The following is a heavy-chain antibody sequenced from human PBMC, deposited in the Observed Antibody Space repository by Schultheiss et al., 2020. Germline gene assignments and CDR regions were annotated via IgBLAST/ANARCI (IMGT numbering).Heavy chain of an antibody. Sequence: GGSLRLSCAASGFAFTSYWMSWVRQAPGKGLEWVSSITSSSGYIYYADSVKGRFTISRDNAKNSLYLQMNSLRAEDTAVYYCARDECSGDSCNWGQGTLVTVSS. CDR2: ITSSSGYI. V-gene: IGHV3-21*01. D-gene: IGHD2-15*01. J-gene: IGHJ4*02. CDR3: ARDECSGDSCN. CDR1: GFAFTSYW.